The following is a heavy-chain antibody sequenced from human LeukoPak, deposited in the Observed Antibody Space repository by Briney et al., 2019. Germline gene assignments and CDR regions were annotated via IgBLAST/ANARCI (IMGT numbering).Heavy chain of an antibody. J-gene: IGHJ3*02. D-gene: IGHD3-16*01. Sequence: SETLSLTCTVSGGSISSGGYYWSWIRQPAGKGLEWIGRIYTSGSTNYNPSLKSRVAMSVDTSKNQFSLKLSSVTAADTAVYYCARDRLGDRFSRSNDAFDIWGQGTMVTVSS. CDR3: ARDRLGDRFSRSNDAFDI. V-gene: IGHV4-61*02. CDR2: IYTSGST. CDR1: GGSISSGGYY.